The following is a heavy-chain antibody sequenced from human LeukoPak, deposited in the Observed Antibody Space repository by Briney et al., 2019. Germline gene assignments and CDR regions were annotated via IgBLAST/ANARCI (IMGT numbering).Heavy chain of an antibody. CDR2: ISGSGSAT. CDR3: ANDREGDPSMYMQ. Sequence: GGSLRLSCAASGFTFNNFFMNWVRQAPGKGLEWVAAISGSGSATFYPDSVKGRFTVSRDNRENTLYLQMNSLGAEDTAVYYCANDREGDPSMYMQWGQGTLVSVSS. D-gene: IGHD1-1*01. CDR1: GFTFNNFF. V-gene: IGHV3-23*01. J-gene: IGHJ4*02.